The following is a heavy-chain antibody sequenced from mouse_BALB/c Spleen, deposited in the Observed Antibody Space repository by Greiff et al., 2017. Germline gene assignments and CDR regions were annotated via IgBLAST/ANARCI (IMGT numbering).Heavy chain of an antibody. Sequence: EVKLLESGGGLVQPGGSLKLSCAASGFDFSRYWMSWVRQAPGKGLEWIGEINPDSSTINYTPSLKDKFIISRDNAKNTLYLQMSKVRSEDTALYYCARNDYGNYGFAYWGQGTLVTVSA. V-gene: IGHV4-1*02. CDR1: GFDFSRYW. CDR2: INPDSSTI. J-gene: IGHJ3*01. D-gene: IGHD2-1*01. CDR3: ARNDYGNYGFAY.